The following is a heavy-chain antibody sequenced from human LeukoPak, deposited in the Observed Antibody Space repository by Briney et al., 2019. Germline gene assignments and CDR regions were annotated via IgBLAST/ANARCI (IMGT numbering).Heavy chain of an antibody. V-gene: IGHV3-33*06. Sequence: GGSLRLSCAASGFTFSSYGMHWVRQAPGKGLEWVAVIWYDGSIKYYGDSVKGRFTISRDNSKNTLYLQMNSLSAEDTAVYYCAKDGVGATLTLYYYYYGMDVWGQGTTVTVSS. D-gene: IGHD1-26*01. J-gene: IGHJ6*02. CDR3: AKDGVGATLTLYYYYYGMDV. CDR2: IWYDGSIK. CDR1: GFTFSSYG.